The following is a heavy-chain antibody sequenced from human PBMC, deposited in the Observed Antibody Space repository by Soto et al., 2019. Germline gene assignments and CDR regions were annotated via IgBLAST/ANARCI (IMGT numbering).Heavy chain of an antibody. CDR2: ISGGGSAT. CDR1: GFTFSNFG. Sequence: EEQLLESGGGLVQPGGSLRLSCAASGFTFSNFGMSWVRQAPGKGLEWVSTISGGGSATSYAGSVKGRFTISRDNSKNTLYLQMNSLRAEDTAVYFCARLQYYSFDYWGQGTLVTVSS. D-gene: IGHD4-4*01. CDR3: ARLQYYSFDY. J-gene: IGHJ4*02. V-gene: IGHV3-23*01.